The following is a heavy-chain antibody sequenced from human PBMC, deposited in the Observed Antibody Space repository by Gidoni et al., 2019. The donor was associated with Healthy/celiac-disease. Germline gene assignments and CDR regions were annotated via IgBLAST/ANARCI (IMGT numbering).Heavy chain of an antibody. V-gene: IGHV4-38-2*02. Sequence: QVQLQESGPGLVKPSETLSLTCTVSGYSISSGYYWGWIRQPPGKGLEWIGSLYHSGSTYYNPSLQIRVPISVDTSKNQFSLKLSSVTAADTAVYYCARDDYGDTGLGYWGQGTLVTVSS. J-gene: IGHJ4*02. D-gene: IGHD4-17*01. CDR3: ARDDYGDTGLGY. CDR2: LYHSGST. CDR1: GYSISSGYY.